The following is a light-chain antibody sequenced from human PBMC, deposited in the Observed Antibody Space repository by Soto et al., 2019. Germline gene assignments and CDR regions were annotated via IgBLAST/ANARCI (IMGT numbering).Light chain of an antibody. CDR1: NSNIGDGYQ. CDR2: GDT. Sequence: QSVLTQPPSVSGAPGHRVTISCTGGNSNIGDGYQVHWYQQLPGTAPKLLIYGDTSRPSGVPDRFSASKSGASASLAISGLQPEDEADYYCQTYGSSLDASVFGGGTQLTVL. CDR3: QTYGSSLDASV. J-gene: IGLJ3*02. V-gene: IGLV1-40*01.